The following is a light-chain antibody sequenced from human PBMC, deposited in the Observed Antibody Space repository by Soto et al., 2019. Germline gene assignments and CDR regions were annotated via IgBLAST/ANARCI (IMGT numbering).Light chain of an antibody. CDR2: GAS. CDR3: QQRINILT. V-gene: IGKV3-15*01. Sequence: EIVMTQSPATLSVSPGERATLSCRASQSVSSNLAWYQQKPGQAPRLLIYGASTRATGIPARFSGSGSGTEFTLNISRLQSEDFAVYYGQQRINILTFGGGTSVDIX. J-gene: IGKJ4*01. CDR1: QSVSSN.